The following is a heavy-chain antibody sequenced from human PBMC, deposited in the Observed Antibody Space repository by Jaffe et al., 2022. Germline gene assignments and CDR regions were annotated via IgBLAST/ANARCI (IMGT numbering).Heavy chain of an antibody. V-gene: IGHV3-49*04. CDR3: TRALGYYDSIYFDY. CDR1: GFTFGDYA. Sequence: EVQLVESGGGLVQPGRSLRLSCTASGFTFGDYAMSWVRQAPGKGLEWVGFIRSKAYGGTTEYAASVKGRFTISRDDSKSIAYLQMNSLKTEDTAVYYCTRALGYYDSIYFDYWGQGTLVTVSS. CDR2: IRSKAYGGTT. D-gene: IGHD3-22*01. J-gene: IGHJ4*02.